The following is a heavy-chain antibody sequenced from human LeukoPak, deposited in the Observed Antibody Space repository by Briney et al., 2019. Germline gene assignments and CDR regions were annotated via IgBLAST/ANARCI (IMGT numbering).Heavy chain of an antibody. V-gene: IGHV4-39*01. CDR3: ASITYSSSSVDY. J-gene: IGHJ4*02. D-gene: IGHD6-6*01. CDR1: GGSISSSSYY. CDR2: IYYSGST. Sequence: SETLSLTCTVSGGSISSSSYYWGWIRQPPGKGLEWIGSIYYSGSTYYNPSLKSRVTISVDTSKNQFSLKLSSVTAADTAVYYCASITYSSSSVDYWGQGTLVTVSS.